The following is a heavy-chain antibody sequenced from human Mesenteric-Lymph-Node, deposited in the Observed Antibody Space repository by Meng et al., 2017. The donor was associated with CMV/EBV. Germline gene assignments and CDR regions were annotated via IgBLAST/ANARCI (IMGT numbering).Heavy chain of an antibody. Sequence: GGSLRLSCAASGFTFGTYGMSWVRQAPGKGLEWVSAISGSAAGTYYADSVKGRFTISRDNSKNTLYLQMNSLRAEDTAVYYCARRGMYTPRPDFDHWGQGTLVTVSS. V-gene: IGHV3-23*01. J-gene: IGHJ4*02. CDR3: ARRGMYTPRPDFDH. CDR2: ISGSAAGT. CDR1: GFTFGTYG. D-gene: IGHD1-1*01.